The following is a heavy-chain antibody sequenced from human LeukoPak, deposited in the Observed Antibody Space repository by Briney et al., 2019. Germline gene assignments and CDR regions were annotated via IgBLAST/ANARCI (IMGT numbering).Heavy chain of an antibody. V-gene: IGHV3-23*01. Sequence: HPGGSLRLSCAASGFTFSDYYITWIRQAPGKGLEWVSAISGSGGSTYYADSVKGRFTISRDNSKNTLYLQMNSLRAEDTAVYYCAKDWGPIVVVPAARVLPDWYFDLWGRGTLVTVSS. CDR1: GFTFSDYY. CDR2: ISGSGGST. J-gene: IGHJ2*01. D-gene: IGHD2-2*01. CDR3: AKDWGPIVVVPAARVLPDWYFDL.